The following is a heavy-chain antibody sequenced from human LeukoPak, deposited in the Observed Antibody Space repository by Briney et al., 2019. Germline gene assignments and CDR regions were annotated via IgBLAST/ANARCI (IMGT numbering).Heavy chain of an antibody. D-gene: IGHD3-10*02. CDR1: GFTFSSYE. Sequence: GGSLRLSCAASGFTFSSYEMNWVRQAPGKGLEWVSYISSSGSTIYYADSVKGRFTISRDNAKNSLYLQMNRLSAEDTAVYYCAELGITMIGGVWGKGTTVTISS. CDR3: AELGITMIGGV. J-gene: IGHJ6*04. V-gene: IGHV3-48*03. CDR2: ISSSGSTI.